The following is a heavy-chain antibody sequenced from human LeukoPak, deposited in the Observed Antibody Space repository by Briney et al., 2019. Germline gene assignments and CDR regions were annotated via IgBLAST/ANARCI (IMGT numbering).Heavy chain of an antibody. CDR1: GSTFSSYA. V-gene: IGHV3-23*01. CDR3: AKDRDPYYYGSGSYWRWFDP. D-gene: IGHD3-10*01. Sequence: PGGSLRLSCAASGSTFSSYAMSRVRQAPGKGLEWVSAISGSGGSTYYADSVKGRFTISRDNSKNTLYLQMNSLRAEDTAVYYCAKDRDPYYYGSGSYWRWFDPWGQGTLVTVSS. CDR2: ISGSGGST. J-gene: IGHJ5*02.